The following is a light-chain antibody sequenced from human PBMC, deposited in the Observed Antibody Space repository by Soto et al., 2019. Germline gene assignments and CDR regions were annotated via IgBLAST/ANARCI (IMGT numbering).Light chain of an antibody. J-gene: IGKJ3*01. CDR2: GAS. CDR3: QQYGSSRFT. V-gene: IGKV3-20*01. CDR1: QSISSSY. Sequence: EIVLTQSPGTLSLSPGERATLSCRASQSISSSYLAWYQQTPGQAPRLLVYGASSRATGIPDRFSGSGSGTDVTLTISRLETEDFAVYYCQQYGSSRFTFGPGTKVDIK.